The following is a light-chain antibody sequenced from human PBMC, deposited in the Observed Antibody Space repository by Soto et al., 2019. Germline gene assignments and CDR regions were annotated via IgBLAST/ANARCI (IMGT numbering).Light chain of an antibody. CDR1: SSDIGGFNY. V-gene: IGLV2-14*01. CDR2: EVS. J-gene: IGLJ2*01. Sequence: QSALAQPASVSGSPGQSITISCTGTSSDIGGFNYVSWYQHHPDKAPKLMIYEVSNRPSGISNRFSGSKSGNTASLTISGLQAEDEADYYCSSCTSGNTVVFGGGTKLTVL. CDR3: SSCTSGNTVV.